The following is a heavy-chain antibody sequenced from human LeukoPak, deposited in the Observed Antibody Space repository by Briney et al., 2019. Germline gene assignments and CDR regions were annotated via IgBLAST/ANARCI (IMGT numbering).Heavy chain of an antibody. Sequence: SVKVSCKASGGTFSSYAISWVRQAPGQGLEWMGGIIPIFGTASYAQKFQGRVTMTRDTSTSTVYMELSSLRSEDTAVYYCARVGSRIVGAGGVLLDFDYWGQGTLVTVSS. CDR3: ARVGSRIVGAGGVLLDFDY. CDR2: IIPIFGTA. J-gene: IGHJ4*02. D-gene: IGHD1-26*01. V-gene: IGHV1-69*05. CDR1: GGTFSSYA.